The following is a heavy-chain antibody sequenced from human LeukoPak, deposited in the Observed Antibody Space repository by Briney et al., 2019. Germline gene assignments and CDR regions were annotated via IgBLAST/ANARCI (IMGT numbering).Heavy chain of an antibody. CDR2: IYYSGNT. CDR3: ARDPPSNLYYYGMDV. Sequence: SETLSLTCTVSGGSISSGDYYWSWIRQPPGKGLEWIGYIYYSGNTYYNPSLKSRVTISVDTSKNQFSLKLSSVTAADTAVYYCARDPPSNLYYYGMDVWGQGTTVTVSS. CDR1: GGSISSGDYY. V-gene: IGHV4-30-4*01. J-gene: IGHJ6*02.